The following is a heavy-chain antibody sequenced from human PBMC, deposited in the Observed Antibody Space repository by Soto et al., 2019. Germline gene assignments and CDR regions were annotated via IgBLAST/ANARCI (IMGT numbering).Heavy chain of an antibody. CDR3: AKGSANASPYYFDF. Sequence: GGSLRLSCAGSGFTFRTYAMSWVRQAPGKGLEWVSAITGGGGSTYHADSVKGRFTISKDNSKNTLYLQMNSLRAEDTAIYYCAKGSANASPYYFDFWGQGTPVTVSS. CDR2: ITGGGGST. V-gene: IGHV3-23*01. J-gene: IGHJ4*02. CDR1: GFTFRTYA.